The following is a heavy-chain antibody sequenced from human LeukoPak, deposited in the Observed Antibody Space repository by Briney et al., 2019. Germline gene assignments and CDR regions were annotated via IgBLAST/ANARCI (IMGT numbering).Heavy chain of an antibody. D-gene: IGHD3-9*01. CDR2: IYPGDSDT. Sequence: GESLKISCKGSGYSFTSYWIGWVRQMPGKGLEWMGIIYPGDSDTRYSPSFQGQVTISADKSISTAYLQWSSLKASDTAMYYCARSYDILTGYYYFDYWGQGTLVTVSS. J-gene: IGHJ4*02. CDR1: GYSFTSYW. CDR3: ARSYDILTGYYYFDY. V-gene: IGHV5-51*01.